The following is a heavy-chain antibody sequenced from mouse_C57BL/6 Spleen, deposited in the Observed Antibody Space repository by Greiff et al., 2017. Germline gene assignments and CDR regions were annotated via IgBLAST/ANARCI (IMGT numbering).Heavy chain of an antibody. Sequence: QVQLKESGAELVRPGTSVKVSCKASGYAFTNYLIEWVKQRPGQGLEWIGVINPGSGGTNYNEKFKGKATLTADKSSSTAYMQLSSLTSEDSAVYFCARGDGSSSWYFDGWGTGTTVTVSS. V-gene: IGHV1-54*01. D-gene: IGHD1-1*01. CDR2: INPGSGGT. CDR3: ARGDGSSSWYFDG. CDR1: GYAFTNYL. J-gene: IGHJ1*03.